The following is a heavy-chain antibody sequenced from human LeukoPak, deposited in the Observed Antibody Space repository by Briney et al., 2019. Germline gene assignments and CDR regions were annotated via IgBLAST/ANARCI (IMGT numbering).Heavy chain of an antibody. J-gene: IGHJ4*02. CDR1: GYTFTGYY. D-gene: IGHD6-13*01. CDR2: INPNSGGT. CDR3: ARGYSSSSYLPDY. Sequence: ASVKVSCKASGYTFTGYYMHWVRQAPGQGLEWMGWINPNSGGTNYAQKFQGRVTMTRDTSISTAYMELSRLRSDDTAVYYCARGYSSSSYLPDYWGQGTLVTVSS. V-gene: IGHV1-2*02.